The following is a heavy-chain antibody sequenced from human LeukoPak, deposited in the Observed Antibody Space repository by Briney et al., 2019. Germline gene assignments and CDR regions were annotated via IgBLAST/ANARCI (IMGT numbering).Heavy chain of an antibody. J-gene: IGHJ4*02. D-gene: IGHD3-22*01. Sequence: GESLKISCKGSGYSFTSYWIGWVRQMPGKGLEWMGIIYPGDSDARYSPSFQGQVTISADKSISTAYLQWSSLKASDTAMYYCARQATYYYDSSGYYYPRNFDYWGQGTLVTVSS. CDR1: GYSFTSYW. CDR3: ARQATYYYDSSGYYYPRNFDY. CDR2: IYPGDSDA. V-gene: IGHV5-51*01.